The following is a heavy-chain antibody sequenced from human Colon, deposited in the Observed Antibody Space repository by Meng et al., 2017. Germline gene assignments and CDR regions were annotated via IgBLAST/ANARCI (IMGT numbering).Heavy chain of an antibody. J-gene: IGHJ4*02. CDR1: GGSFSDYY. V-gene: IGHV4-34*01. CDR2: ISHRGTT. Sequence: VQLPQWGAGLLKPSETLSLTCAVSGGSFSDYYWSWIRQSPGKGLEWIGEISHRGTTNYNPSLKSRVTISLDTSRNQFSLNLTSVTAADTAVYYCAAQRRSTSYPYYWGQGTLVTVSS. D-gene: IGHD3-16*01. CDR3: AAQRRSTSYPYY.